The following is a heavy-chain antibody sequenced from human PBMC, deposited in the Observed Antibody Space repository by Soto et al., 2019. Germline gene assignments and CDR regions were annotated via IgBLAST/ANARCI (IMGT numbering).Heavy chain of an antibody. CDR1: GGSLSSSAYS. Sequence: SETLSLTCAVSGGSLSSSAYSWSWIRQPPGKGLEWIGFIYQSGSTYYNPSLKSRVTMSLDRPKNQFSLKLRSVTAADTAVYYCARELLFYDSDGFSWDDAFDIWGQGTMVTVSS. CDR2: IYQSGST. D-gene: IGHD3-22*01. CDR3: ARELLFYDSDGFSWDDAFDI. V-gene: IGHV4-30-2*01. J-gene: IGHJ3*02.